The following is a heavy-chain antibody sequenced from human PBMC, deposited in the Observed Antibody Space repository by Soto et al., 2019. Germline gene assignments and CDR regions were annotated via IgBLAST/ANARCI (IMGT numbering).Heavy chain of an antibody. Sequence: QVHLQESGPGLVKPSETLSLTCGVSGDSISSVNWWSWVRQSPGRGLEWIGEIYHSGSTNYNPSLKIRVNVSVRKSKNQFSLQLTSVTAADTAVYYCATFSGFFTISPFDAWGQGILVTVSS. CDR1: GDSISSVNW. CDR3: ATFSGFFTISPFDA. D-gene: IGHD2-8*01. CDR2: IYHSGST. V-gene: IGHV4-4*02. J-gene: IGHJ5*02.